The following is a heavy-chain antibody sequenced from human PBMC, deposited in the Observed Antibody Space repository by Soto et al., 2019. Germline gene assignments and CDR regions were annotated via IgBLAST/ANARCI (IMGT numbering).Heavy chain of an antibody. CDR3: ARDKWGRWRYYYYGMDV. CDR1: GGSISSGDYY. CDR2: IYYSGST. J-gene: IGHJ6*02. D-gene: IGHD7-27*01. V-gene: IGHV4-30-4*01. Sequence: QVQLQESGPGLVKPSQTLSLTCTVSGGSISSGDYYWSWIRQPPGKGLEWIGYIYYSGSTYYNPSLKSRVTISVDTSKNQFSLKLSPVTAADTAVYYCARDKWGRWRYYYYGMDVWGQGTTVTVSS.